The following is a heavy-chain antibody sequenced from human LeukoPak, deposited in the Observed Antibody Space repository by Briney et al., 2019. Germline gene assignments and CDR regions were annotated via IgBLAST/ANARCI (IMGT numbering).Heavy chain of an antibody. J-gene: IGHJ4*02. D-gene: IGHD5-18*01. Sequence: SETLSLTCAVSGYSISSCYYWGWIRQPPRTGLEWIGSIYHSGSTYYNPSLKSRVTISVDTSKNQFSLKLSSVTAADTAVYYCARDRNSYGPYYFDYWGQGTLVTVSS. V-gene: IGHV4-38-2*02. CDR3: ARDRNSYGPYYFDY. CDR2: IYHSGST. CDR1: GYSISSCYY.